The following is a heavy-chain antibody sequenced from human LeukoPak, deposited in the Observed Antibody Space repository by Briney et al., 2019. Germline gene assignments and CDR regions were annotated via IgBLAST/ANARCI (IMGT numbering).Heavy chain of an antibody. D-gene: IGHD3-3*01. Sequence: ASVKVSCKASGYTFTSYGISCVRQAPGQGLEWMGWISAYNGNTNYAQKLQGRVTMTTDTSASTAYMELRSLRSDDTAVYYCAREYYDFWSGYYTGIGAFDIWGQGTMVTVSS. CDR2: ISAYNGNT. CDR1: GYTFTSYG. J-gene: IGHJ3*02. CDR3: AREYYDFWSGYYTGIGAFDI. V-gene: IGHV1-18*01.